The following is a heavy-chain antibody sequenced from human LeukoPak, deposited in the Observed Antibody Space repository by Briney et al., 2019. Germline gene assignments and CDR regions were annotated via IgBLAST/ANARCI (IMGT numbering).Heavy chain of an antibody. D-gene: IGHD3-10*01. Sequence: GGSLRLSCAASGFTFRSYGMHWVRQAPGKGLEWVAVISYDGSNKNYADSVKGRFTISRDNSKNTLHLQMNRLRAEDTAVYYCAKGWLADGSGIYYFDHWGQGTLVTVSS. CDR3: AKGWLADGSGIYYFDH. J-gene: IGHJ4*02. CDR2: ISYDGSNK. CDR1: GFTFRSYG. V-gene: IGHV3-30*18.